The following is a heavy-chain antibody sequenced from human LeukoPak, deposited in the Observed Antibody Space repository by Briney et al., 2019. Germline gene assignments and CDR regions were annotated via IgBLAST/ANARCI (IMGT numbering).Heavy chain of an antibody. CDR1: GDSITSGSYY. J-gene: IGHJ4*02. D-gene: IGHD3-22*01. Sequence: PSQTLSLTCTVSGDSITSGSYYWSWIRQPAGKGLDWIGRIFISGGTNYNPSLRSRVTMSLDTSKNQFSLKLYSVTAADTAVYYCARVTGYMIEDYFDYWGQGTLVTVSS. CDR3: ARVTGYMIEDYFDY. CDR2: IFISGGT. V-gene: IGHV4-61*02.